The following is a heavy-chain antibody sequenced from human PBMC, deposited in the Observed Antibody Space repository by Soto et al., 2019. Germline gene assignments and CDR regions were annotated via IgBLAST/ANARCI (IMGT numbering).Heavy chain of an antibody. CDR1: DESLSTYY. D-gene: IGHD2-21*02. Sequence: SETLSLTCAVYDESLSTYYWSWIRQPPGKGLEWIGEINHSGSPNYNPSLKSRVIISVDTSKNQFSLKVNSVTAADTAVYYCARGRGGGNSVYFDYWGQETLVTVSS. CDR3: ARGRGGGNSVYFDY. J-gene: IGHJ4*02. V-gene: IGHV4-34*01. CDR2: INHSGSP.